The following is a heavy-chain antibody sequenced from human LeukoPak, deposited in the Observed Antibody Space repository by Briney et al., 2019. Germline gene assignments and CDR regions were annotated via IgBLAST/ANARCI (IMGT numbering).Heavy chain of an antibody. D-gene: IGHD5-12*01. CDR1: GFTFSSFT. CDR2: ISSTSAYK. Sequence: GGSLRLSCAASGFTFSSFTMNWVRQAPGKGLEWVSSISSTSAYKYYADSVKGRFTISRDNSKNTLYLQMNSLRAEDTAVYYCARKYSGYDWGTDYWGQGTLVTVSS. CDR3: ARKYSGYDWGTDY. J-gene: IGHJ4*02. V-gene: IGHV3-21*01.